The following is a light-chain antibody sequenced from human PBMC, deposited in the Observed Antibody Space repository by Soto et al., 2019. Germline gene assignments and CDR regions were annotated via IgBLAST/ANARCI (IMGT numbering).Light chain of an antibody. V-gene: IGLV2-14*01. CDR3: SSYTSGTTLYV. CDR1: SSDVGGYNY. CDR2: ASS. J-gene: IGLJ1*01. Sequence: QSALTQPASVSGSPGQSITISCTGTSSDVGGYNYVSWYRHHAGKAPRLMIYASSNRPSGVSHRFSGSRSGNTASLTISGLQAEDEADYYCSSYTSGTTLYVFGTGTKLTVL.